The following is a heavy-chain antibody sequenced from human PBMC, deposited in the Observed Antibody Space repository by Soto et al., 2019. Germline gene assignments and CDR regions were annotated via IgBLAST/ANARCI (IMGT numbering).Heavy chain of an antibody. Sequence: EVQLVESGGGLVQPGGSLRLSCAASGFTFSSYSMNWVRQAPGKGLEWVSYISSSSSTIYYADSVKGRFTISRDNAKNSLYLQMNSLRDEDTAVYYCARDVSGWELRPLGGMDVWGQGTTVTVSS. CDR3: ARDVSGWELRPLGGMDV. CDR2: ISSSSSTI. J-gene: IGHJ6*02. D-gene: IGHD1-26*01. CDR1: GFTFSSYS. V-gene: IGHV3-48*02.